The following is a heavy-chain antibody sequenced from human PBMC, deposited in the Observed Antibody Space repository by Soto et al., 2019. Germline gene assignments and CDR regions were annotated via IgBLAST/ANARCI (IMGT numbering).Heavy chain of an antibody. CDR1: GGSVSSGSYY. J-gene: IGHJ1*01. CDR2: IYYSGST. D-gene: IGHD3-22*01. V-gene: IGHV4-61*01. CDR3: ARGNYYDSSGYYPPYFQH. Sequence: SETLSLTCTVSGGSVSSGSYYWSWIRQPPGKGLEWIGYIYYSGSTNYNPSLKSRVTISVDTSKNQFSLKLSPVTAADTAVYYCARGNYYDSSGYYPPYFQHWGQGTLVTVSS.